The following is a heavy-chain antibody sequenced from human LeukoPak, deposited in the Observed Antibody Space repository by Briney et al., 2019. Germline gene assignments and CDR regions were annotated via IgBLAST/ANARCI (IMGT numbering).Heavy chain of an antibody. CDR3: ARGLWFGGRGAFDI. D-gene: IGHD3-10*01. CDR2: ISSSSSYI. CDR1: GFTFTAYL. V-gene: IGHV3-21*01. J-gene: IGHJ3*02. Sequence: GRSLRLSCAASGFTFTAYLIHWVRQAPGKGLEWGSSISSSSSYIYYADSVKGRFTISRDNAKNSLYLQMNSLRAEDTAVYYCARGLWFGGRGAFDIWGQGTMVTVSS.